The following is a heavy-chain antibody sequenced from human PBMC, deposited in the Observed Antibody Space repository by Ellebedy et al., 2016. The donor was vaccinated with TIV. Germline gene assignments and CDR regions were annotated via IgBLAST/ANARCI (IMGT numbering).Heavy chain of an antibody. CDR1: GGSINNGEYS. V-gene: IGHV4-30-2*01. CDR2: IYHSGST. Sequence: SETLSLXXAVSGGSINNGEYSWSWIRQPPGKGLEWLGHIYHSGSTDYSPSLQSRVTMSVDRSKNQFSLKLTSVTAADTAVYYCARRSVIAPNDAFDIWGQGTMVTVSS. D-gene: IGHD2-21*01. CDR3: ARRSVIAPNDAFDI. J-gene: IGHJ3*02.